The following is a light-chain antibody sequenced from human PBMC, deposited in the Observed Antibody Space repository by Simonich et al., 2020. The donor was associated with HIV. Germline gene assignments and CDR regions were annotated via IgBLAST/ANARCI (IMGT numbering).Light chain of an antibody. V-gene: IGKV4-1*01. CDR1: QSVLYSSNNKNY. CDR2: WAY. J-gene: IGKJ1*01. CDR3: QQYYSTPPT. Sequence: DIVMTQSPDSLAVSLGERATINCKSSQSVLYSSNNKNYLAWYQQKPGQPPKLLIYWAYTRESGVPERFSGSGSGTDFTLTISSLQAEDVAVYYCQQYYSTPPTFGQGTKVEIK.